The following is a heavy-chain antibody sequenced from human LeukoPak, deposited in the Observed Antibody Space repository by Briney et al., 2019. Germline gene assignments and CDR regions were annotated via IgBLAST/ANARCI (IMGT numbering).Heavy chain of an antibody. CDR3: ARANGDYYDSRDHFDN. J-gene: IGHJ4*02. CDR1: GFTLSNYY. Sequence: WGSLRLSCAASGFTLSNYYLGWIRKAPGRGQEWVSCVTTSDDNIHYADSVKGRFTSSRDNAKNSLYLQMDSLRVDDTAVYYCARANGDYYDSRDHFDNWGQGTLVTVSS. CDR2: VTTSDDNI. D-gene: IGHD3-22*01. V-gene: IGHV3-11*01.